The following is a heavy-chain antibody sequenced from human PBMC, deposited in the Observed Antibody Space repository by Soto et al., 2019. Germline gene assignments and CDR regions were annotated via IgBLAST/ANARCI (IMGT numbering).Heavy chain of an antibody. J-gene: IGHJ4*02. CDR3: VRDSAPIPRVTYGSGSGYFDY. CDR2: ISAYNGNT. D-gene: IGHD3-10*01. Sequence: ASVKVSCKASGYTFTNFGISWVRQAPGQGLEWMGWISAYNGNTNYAQNFQGRVTMTTDTSTSTAYMELRSLRSDDTAVYYCVRDSAPIPRVTYGSGSGYFDYWGQGILVTVSS. V-gene: IGHV1-18*01. CDR1: GYTFTNFG.